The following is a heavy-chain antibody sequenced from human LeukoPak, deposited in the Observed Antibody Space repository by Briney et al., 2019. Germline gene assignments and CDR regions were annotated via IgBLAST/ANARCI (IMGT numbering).Heavy chain of an antibody. CDR3: ARGSSPYSGSYFH. CDR2: IYYSGST. J-gene: IGHJ4*02. D-gene: IGHD1-26*01. V-gene: IGHV4-31*03. CDR1: GGSISSGGYY. Sequence: SQTLSLTCTVSGGSISSGGYYWSWIRQHPGKGLEWIGYIYYSGSTYYNPSLKSRVTISVDTSKNQFSLKLSSVTAADTAVYYCARGSSPYSGSYFHWGQGTLVTVSS.